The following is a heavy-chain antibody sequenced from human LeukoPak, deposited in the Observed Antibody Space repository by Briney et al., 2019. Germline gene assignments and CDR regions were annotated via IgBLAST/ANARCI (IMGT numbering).Heavy chain of an antibody. D-gene: IGHD3-3*01. V-gene: IGHV4-39*07. Sequence: SETLSLTCTVSGGSISSSSYYWSWIRQPPGKGLEWIGEINHSGSTNYNPSLKSRVTISVDTSKNQFSLKLSSVTAADTAVYYCARVSFGYYYYYMDVWGKGTTVTVSS. CDR3: ARVSFGYYYYYMDV. CDR2: INHSGST. J-gene: IGHJ6*03. CDR1: GGSISSSSYY.